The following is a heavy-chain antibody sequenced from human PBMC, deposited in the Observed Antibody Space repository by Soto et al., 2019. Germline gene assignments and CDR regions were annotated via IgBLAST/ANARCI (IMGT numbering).Heavy chain of an antibody. J-gene: IGHJ4*02. CDR2: MNAGSGDT. CDR3: ARGAYDFWSGYQYFDS. D-gene: IGHD3-3*01. Sequence: QVHLVQSGAEVQKPWASVKVSCKASGSTVTNYAVHWVRHAPGQSLEWMGWMNAGSGDTKSSQKFQGRDTITRDTSASTVYMEMSRLTSEDTAISYCARGAYDFWSGYQYFDSWGQGSLVTVSA. CDR1: GSTVTNYA. V-gene: IGHV1-3*01.